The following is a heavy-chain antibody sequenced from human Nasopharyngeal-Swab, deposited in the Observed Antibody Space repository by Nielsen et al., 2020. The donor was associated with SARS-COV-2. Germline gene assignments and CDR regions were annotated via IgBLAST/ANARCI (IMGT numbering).Heavy chain of an antibody. Sequence: ASVKVSCKVSGYTLTELSMHWVRQAPGKGLERMGGFDPEDGETIYAQKFQGRVTMTEDTSTDTAYMELSSLRSEDTAVYYCATGFPVVTAMPEYNHYTYYYYYGMDVWGRGTTVTVSS. D-gene: IGHD2-21*02. CDR2: FDPEDGET. V-gene: IGHV1-24*01. CDR1: GYTLTELS. J-gene: IGHJ6*02. CDR3: ATGFPVVTAMPEYNHYTYYYYYGMDV.